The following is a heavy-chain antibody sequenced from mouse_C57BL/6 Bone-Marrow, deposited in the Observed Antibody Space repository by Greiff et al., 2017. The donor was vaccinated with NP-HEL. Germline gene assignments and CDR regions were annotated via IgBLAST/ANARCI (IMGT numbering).Heavy chain of an antibody. D-gene: IGHD2-5*01. Sequence: DVMLVESGGDLVKPGGSLKLSCAASGFTFSSYCMSWVRQTPDKRLEWVATISSGGSYTYYPDSVKGRFTISRDNAKNTLYLQMSSLKSEDTAMYYCARHYYSNYFDYWGQGTTLTVSS. CDR2: ISSGGSYT. CDR3: ARHYYSNYFDY. CDR1: GFTFSSYC. J-gene: IGHJ2*01. V-gene: IGHV5-6*02.